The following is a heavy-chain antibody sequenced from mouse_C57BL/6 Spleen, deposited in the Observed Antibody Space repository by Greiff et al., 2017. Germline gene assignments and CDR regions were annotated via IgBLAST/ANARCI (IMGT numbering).Heavy chain of an antibody. D-gene: IGHD2-4*01. Sequence: QVQLQQSGAELVMPGASVKLSCKASGYTFTSYWMHWVKQRPGQGLEWIGEIDPSDSDTNYNQKFKGKSTLTVDKSSSTAYMQLSSLTSEDSAVYYCARSGDYDGGWFAYWGQGTLVTVSA. CDR3: ARSGDYDGGWFAY. CDR2: IDPSDSDT. CDR1: GYTFTSYW. J-gene: IGHJ3*01. V-gene: IGHV1-69*01.